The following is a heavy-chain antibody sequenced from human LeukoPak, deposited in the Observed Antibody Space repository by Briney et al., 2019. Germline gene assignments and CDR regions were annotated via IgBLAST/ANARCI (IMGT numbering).Heavy chain of an antibody. CDR2: IYYSGST. CDR3: ARVYGGSPAFDY. V-gene: IGHV4-59*01. CDR1: GGSISSYY. Sequence: SETLSLTCTVSGGSISSYYWSWIRQPPGKGLEWIGYIYYSGSTNYNPSLKSRVTISVDTSENQFSLKLSSVTAADTAVYYCARVYGGSPAFDYWGQGTLVTVSS. D-gene: IGHD4-23*01. J-gene: IGHJ4*02.